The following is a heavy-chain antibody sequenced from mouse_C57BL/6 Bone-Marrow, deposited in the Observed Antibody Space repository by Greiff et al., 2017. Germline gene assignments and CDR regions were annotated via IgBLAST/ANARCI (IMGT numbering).Heavy chain of an antibody. CDR1: GYAFTNYL. Sequence: QVQLKQSGAELVRPGTSVKVSCKASGYAFTNYLIEWVKQRPGQGLEWIGVINPGSGGTNYNEKFKGKATLTADKSSSTAYMQLSSLTSEDSAVYFGARSHDYGSSWFAYWGQGTLVTVSA. CDR2: INPGSGGT. V-gene: IGHV1-54*01. J-gene: IGHJ3*01. D-gene: IGHD1-1*01. CDR3: ARSHDYGSSWFAY.